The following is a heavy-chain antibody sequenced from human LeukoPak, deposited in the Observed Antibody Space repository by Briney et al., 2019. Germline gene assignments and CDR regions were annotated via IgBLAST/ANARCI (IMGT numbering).Heavy chain of an antibody. Sequence: SETLSLTCAVYGGSFSGYYWSWIRQPPGKGLEWIGEINHSGSTNYNPSLKSRVTISVDTSKNQFSLKLSSVTAADTAVYYCARQSREWLVKGFDYWGQGTLVTVSS. J-gene: IGHJ4*02. CDR2: INHSGST. V-gene: IGHV4-34*01. CDR1: GGSFSGYY. CDR3: ARQSREWLVKGFDY. D-gene: IGHD6-19*01.